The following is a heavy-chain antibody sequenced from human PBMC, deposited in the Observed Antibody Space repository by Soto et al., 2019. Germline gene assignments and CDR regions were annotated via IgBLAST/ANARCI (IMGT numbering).Heavy chain of an antibody. CDR1: GFTFSNFW. CDR3: ATLNSFGSDY. Sequence: GGSLRLSCAASGFTFSNFWMHWVRQATGKGLVWVSRIYSDGSGPMYADSVKGRFTISRDNAKSTLYLQMNSLRAEDTAVYYCATLNSFGSDYWGRGPLVTASS. V-gene: IGHV3-74*03. J-gene: IGHJ4*02. CDR2: IYSDGSGP. D-gene: IGHD5-18*01.